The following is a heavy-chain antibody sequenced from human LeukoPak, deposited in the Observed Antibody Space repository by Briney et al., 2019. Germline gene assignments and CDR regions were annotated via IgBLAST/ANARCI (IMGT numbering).Heavy chain of an antibody. V-gene: IGHV4-59*08. CDR3: ARHVGDYFDS. Sequence: SETLSLTCTVSGGSVDTFYWTWIRQPPGKGLDWLGHVYYTGSTNYNSSLQDRISISIDMSKNQFSLTLTSVTAADTAFYYCARHVGDYFDSWGQGILVTVSS. CDR2: VYYTGST. D-gene: IGHD1-26*01. CDR1: GGSVDTFY. J-gene: IGHJ4*02.